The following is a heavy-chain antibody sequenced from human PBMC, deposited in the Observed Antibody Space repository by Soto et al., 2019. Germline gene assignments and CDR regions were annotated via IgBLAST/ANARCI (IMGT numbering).Heavy chain of an antibody. Sequence: SETLSLTCTVSGGSISSGNFYWSWIRQPPGKGLEWIGNIYYSGSTYYNPSLQSRVAISVDTSKNQFSLKLKSVTAADTAIYYCARRTVNIRTFYSGLKTHCFDYWGQGAPVTVSS. V-gene: IGHV4-39*01. CDR2: IYYSGST. J-gene: IGHJ4*02. CDR1: GGSISSGNFY. CDR3: ARRTVNIRTFYSGLKTHCFDY. D-gene: IGHD6-19*01.